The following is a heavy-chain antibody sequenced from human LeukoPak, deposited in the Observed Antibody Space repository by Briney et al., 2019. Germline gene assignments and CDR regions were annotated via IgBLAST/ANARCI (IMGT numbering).Heavy chain of an antibody. V-gene: IGHV3-30-3*01. D-gene: IGHD6-19*01. J-gene: IGHJ4*02. Sequence: XXLEWVAFISYDGSNKYYADSVKGRFTISRDNSKNTLYLQMNSLRAEDTAVYYCARGEQWLASEGFDYWGQGTLVTVSS. CDR3: ARGEQWLASEGFDY. CDR2: ISYDGSNK.